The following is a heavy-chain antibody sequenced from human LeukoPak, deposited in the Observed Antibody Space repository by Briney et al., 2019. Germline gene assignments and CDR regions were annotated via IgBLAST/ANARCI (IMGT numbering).Heavy chain of an antibody. D-gene: IGHD2-15*01. J-gene: IGHJ6*02. Sequence: GGSLRLSCAASGFTFDDYAMHWVRQAPGKGLEWVSGISWNSGSIGYADSVKGRFTISRDNAKNSLYLQMNSLRAEDTALYYCAKDRLSGYCSGGSCTAPSGMDVWGQGTTVTVSS. CDR1: GFTFDDYA. CDR3: AKDRLSGYCSGGSCTAPSGMDV. V-gene: IGHV3-9*01. CDR2: ISWNSGSI.